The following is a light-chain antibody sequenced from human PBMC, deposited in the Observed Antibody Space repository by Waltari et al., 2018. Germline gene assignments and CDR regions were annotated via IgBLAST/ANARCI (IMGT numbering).Light chain of an antibody. CDR2: DGS. CDR3: QVWDSSSDHVV. Sequence: SYVLTQPPSLSVAPGQPARVTCGGTTLAMTGVLWYQQKPGQAPLFVVYDGSDRPSRIPERFSGSNSGNPATLTISRVAAGDEADYYCQVWDSSSDHVVFGGGTKLTVL. V-gene: IGLV3-21*02. CDR1: TLAMTG. J-gene: IGLJ2*01.